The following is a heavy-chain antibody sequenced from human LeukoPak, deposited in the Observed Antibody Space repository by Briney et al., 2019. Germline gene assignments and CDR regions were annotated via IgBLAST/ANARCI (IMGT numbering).Heavy chain of an antibody. CDR2: IRFDGTSK. V-gene: IGHV3-30*02. Sequence: PGGSLRLSCAASGFTFSNYGMHWVRQAPGKGLEWVAFIRFDGTSKYYADSVKGRFTISRDNSKITLYLQMNSLRAEDTAVYYCAKVRANRFASFDYWGQGTLVTVSS. D-gene: IGHD1/OR15-1a*01. CDR3: AKVRANRFASFDY. CDR1: GFTFSNYG. J-gene: IGHJ4*02.